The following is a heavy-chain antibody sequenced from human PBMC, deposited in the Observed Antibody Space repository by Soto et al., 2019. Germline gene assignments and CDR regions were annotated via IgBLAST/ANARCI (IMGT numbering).Heavy chain of an antibody. D-gene: IGHD2-8*01. CDR1: GFTFSSYP. CDR2: ITEDGSGT. J-gene: IGHJ4*02. V-gene: IGHV3-74*01. Sequence: EVQLVESGGAIVQPGGSLRLSCATSGFTFSSYPIHWVRQAPVKGPVWVSRITEDGSGTTYADSVKGRFTVTRDNAKNTMYLQMSGLGAEDTAVYHCVRGTNGWRGMDYLGQGNLVTVSS. CDR3: VRGTNGWRGMDY.